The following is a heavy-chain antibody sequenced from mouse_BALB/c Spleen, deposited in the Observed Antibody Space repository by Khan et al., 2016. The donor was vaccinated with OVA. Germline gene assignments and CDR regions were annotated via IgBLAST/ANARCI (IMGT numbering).Heavy chain of an antibody. CDR3: ARQPYYHYYIMDY. Sequence: VQLQESGPGLVAPSQSLSIICTISGVSLTNYGVHWVRQPPGKGLEWLVVIWSDGSTTYNSALKSRLSISKDNSKSQVFLKMNSLQTDDTAMYYCARQPYYHYYIMDYWGQGTSGTVSS. CDR1: GVSLTNYG. CDR2: IWSDGST. J-gene: IGHJ4*01. D-gene: IGHD2-10*01. V-gene: IGHV2-6-1*01.